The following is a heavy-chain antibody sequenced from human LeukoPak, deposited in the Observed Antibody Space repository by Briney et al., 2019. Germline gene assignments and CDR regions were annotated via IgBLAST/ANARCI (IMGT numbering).Heavy chain of an antibody. CDR2: IYSGGST. CDR1: GFTVSSNY. Sequence: GGSLRLSCAASGFTVSSNYMSWVRQAPEKGLEVVSVIYSGGSTYYADSVKGRFTISRDNSKNTLYLQMSSLRADDTAVYYCARNWGMGAFDIWGQGTMVTVSS. J-gene: IGHJ3*02. D-gene: IGHD7-27*01. V-gene: IGHV3-53*01. CDR3: ARNWGMGAFDI.